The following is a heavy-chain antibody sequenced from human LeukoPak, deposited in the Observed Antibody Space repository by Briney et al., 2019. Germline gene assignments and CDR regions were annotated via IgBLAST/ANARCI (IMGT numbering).Heavy chain of an antibody. J-gene: IGHJ4*02. D-gene: IGHD2-2*02. CDR2: INHSGST. CDR3: ARAGPNIVVVPAAINGDY. V-gene: IGHV4-34*01. CDR1: GGSISSYY. Sequence: SETLSLTCTVSGGSISSYYWSWIRQPPGKGLEWIGEINHSGSTNYNPSPKSRVTISVDTSKNQFSLKLSSVTAADTAVYYCARAGPNIVVVPAAINGDYWGQGTLVTVSS.